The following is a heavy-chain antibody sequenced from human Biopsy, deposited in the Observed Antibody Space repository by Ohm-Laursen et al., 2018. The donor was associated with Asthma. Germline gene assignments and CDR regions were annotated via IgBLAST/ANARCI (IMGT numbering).Heavy chain of an antibody. D-gene: IGHD3-3*01. CDR1: GFTFDDYA. CDR3: ARVDTIFGVVIPIYYYYGMDV. CDR2: ISWNSGSI. Sequence: SLRLSCAASGFTFDDYAMHWVRQAPGKGLEWVSGISWNSGSIGYADSVKGRFTISRDNAKNSLYLQMNSLRAEDTAVYYCARVDTIFGVVIPIYYYYGMDVWGQGTTVTVSS. V-gene: IGHV3-9*01. J-gene: IGHJ6*02.